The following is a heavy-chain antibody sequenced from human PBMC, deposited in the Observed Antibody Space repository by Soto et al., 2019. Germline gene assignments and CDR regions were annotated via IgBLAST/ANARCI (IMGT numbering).Heavy chain of an antibody. J-gene: IGHJ4*02. CDR1: GGTFSSYT. V-gene: IGHV1-69*02. CDR2: IIPILGIA. D-gene: IGHD3-10*01. CDR3: ASDSGSYYNGHRPFDY. Sequence: GASVKVSCKASGGTFSSYTICWVRQAPGQGLEWMGRIIPILGIANYAQKFQGRVTITADKSTSTAYMELSSLRSEDTAVYYCASDSGSYYNGHRPFDYWGQGTLVTVSS.